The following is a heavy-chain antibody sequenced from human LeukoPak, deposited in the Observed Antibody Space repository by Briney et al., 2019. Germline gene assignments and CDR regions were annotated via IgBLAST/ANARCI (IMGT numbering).Heavy chain of an antibody. J-gene: IGHJ4*02. CDR1: GYTFTGYY. D-gene: IGHD6-19*01. CDR3: ARDYVGSGGDLDY. V-gene: IGHV1-2*02. Sequence: GASVKVSCKASGYTFTGYYIHWVRQAPGQGLEWMGWINPNSGDTNYAQKFQGRVTMTRDTSISTAYMELSRLRSDDTAVYYCARDYVGSGGDLDYWGQGPLVTVFS. CDR2: INPNSGDT.